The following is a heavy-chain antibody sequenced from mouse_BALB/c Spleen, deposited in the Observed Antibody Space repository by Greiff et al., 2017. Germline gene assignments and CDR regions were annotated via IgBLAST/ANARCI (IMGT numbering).Heavy chain of an antibody. J-gene: IGHJ3*01. D-gene: IGHD2-4*01. Sequence: VQLKQTGPELVKPGASVKISCKASGYSFTDYIMLWVKQSHGKSLEWIGNINPYYGSTSYNLKFKGKATLTVDKSSSTAYMQLNSLTSEDSAVYYCARSLYYDYPWFAYWGQGTLVTVSA. CDR3: ARSLYYDYPWFAY. V-gene: IGHV1-39*01. CDR2: INPYYGST. CDR1: GYSFTDYI.